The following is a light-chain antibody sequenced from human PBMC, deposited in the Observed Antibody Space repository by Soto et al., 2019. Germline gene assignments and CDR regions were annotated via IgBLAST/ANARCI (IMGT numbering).Light chain of an antibody. CDR3: QQRSIWPLEWP. Sequence: EMVLTQSPATLSLSPGERAILSCRASQSVSSYLAWYQQKLGQAPRCLFYDASNRAPGIPARLRGHGSGTDFTLPISRLEPKDFAVYYCQQRSIWPLEWPFGPGTKVEL. CDR1: QSVSSY. V-gene: IGKV3-11*01. J-gene: IGKJ1*01. CDR2: DAS.